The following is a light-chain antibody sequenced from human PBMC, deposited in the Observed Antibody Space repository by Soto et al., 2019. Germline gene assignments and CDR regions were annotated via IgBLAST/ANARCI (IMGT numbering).Light chain of an antibody. CDR1: GTDVGQYNY. J-gene: IGLJ2*01. CDR2: HVS. CDR3: SSYGGFNNVL. V-gene: IGLV2-8*01. Sequence: QSALTQPPSASGSPGQSVTISCTGAGTDVGQYNYVSWYQQHPGKAPKLLIHHVSRRPSGVPARFSGSKSGNTASLTVSGLQTEDEADYYCSSYGGFNNVLFGGGTKLPS.